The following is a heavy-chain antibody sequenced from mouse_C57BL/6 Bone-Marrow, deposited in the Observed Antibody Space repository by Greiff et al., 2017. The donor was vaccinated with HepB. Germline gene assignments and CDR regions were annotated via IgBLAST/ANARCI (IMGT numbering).Heavy chain of an antibody. D-gene: IGHD2-12*01. Sequence: EVQLVESGGGLVKPGGSLKLSSAASGFTFSSYTMSWVRQTPEKRLEWVATISGGGGNTYYPDSVKGRFTISRDNAKNTLYLQMSSLRSEDTALYYCARYSPYWYFDVWGTGTTVTVSS. CDR3: ARYSPYWYFDV. CDR1: GFTFSSYT. J-gene: IGHJ1*03. CDR2: ISGGGGNT. V-gene: IGHV5-9*01.